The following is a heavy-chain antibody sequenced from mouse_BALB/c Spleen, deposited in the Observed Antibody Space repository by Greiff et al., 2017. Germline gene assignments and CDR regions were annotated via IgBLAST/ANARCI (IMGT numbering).Heavy chain of an antibody. Sequence: EVQLVESGGGLVKPGGSLKLSCAASGFTFSSYTMSWVRQTPEKRLEWVATISSGGSYTYYPDSVKGRFTISRDNAKNTLYLQMSSLKSEDTAMYYCARRGYDEGNYYAMDYWGQGTSVTVSS. CDR1: GFTFSSYT. CDR3: ARRGYDEGNYYAMDY. J-gene: IGHJ4*01. D-gene: IGHD2-14*01. V-gene: IGHV5-9-3*01. CDR2: ISSGGSYT.